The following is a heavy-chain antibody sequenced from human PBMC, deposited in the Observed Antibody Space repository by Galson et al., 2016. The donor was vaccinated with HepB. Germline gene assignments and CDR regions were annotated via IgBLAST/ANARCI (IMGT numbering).Heavy chain of an antibody. CDR3: AKDTGHCSGGVCYSPRGMAV. CDR1: GFTFNNYG. Sequence: SLRLSCATSGFTFNNYGINWVRQAPGKGLEWVAVISYDGNNRHYADAVKGRFTISRDSSTNTVHLQMNSLRAEDTAVYYCAKDTGHCSGGVCYSPRGMAVWGQGTTVTVSS. CDR2: ISYDGNNR. J-gene: IGHJ6*02. D-gene: IGHD2-15*01. V-gene: IGHV3-30*18.